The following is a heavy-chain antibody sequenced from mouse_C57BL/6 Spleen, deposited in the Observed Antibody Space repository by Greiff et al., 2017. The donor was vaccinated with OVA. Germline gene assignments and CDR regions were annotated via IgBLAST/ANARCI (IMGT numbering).Heavy chain of an antibody. V-gene: IGHV1-64*01. D-gene: IGHD1-1*01. CDR1: GYTFTSYW. J-gene: IGHJ3*01. CDR2: IHPNSGST. Sequence: VQLQQSGAELVKPGASVKLSCKASGYTFTSYWMHWVKQRPGQGLEWIGMIHPNSGSTNYNEKFKSKATLTVDKSSSTAYMQLSSLTSEDSAVYYCARFYYYGTQAWFAYWGQGTLVTVSA. CDR3: ARFYYYGTQAWFAY.